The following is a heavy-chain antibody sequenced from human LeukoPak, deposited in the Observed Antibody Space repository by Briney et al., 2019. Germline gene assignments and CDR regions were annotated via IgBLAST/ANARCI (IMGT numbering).Heavy chain of an antibody. CDR2: ISSSSSYI. V-gene: IGHV3-21*01. CDR3: AREVKPAANFDY. D-gene: IGHD2-2*01. CDR1: GFTFSSYS. Sequence: GGSLRLSCAASGFTFSSYSVTWARQAPGKGLEWVSSISSSSSYIYYADSVKGRFTIPRANAKNSLYLQMNSLRAEDTAVYYCAREVKPAANFDYWGQGALVTVSS. J-gene: IGHJ4*02.